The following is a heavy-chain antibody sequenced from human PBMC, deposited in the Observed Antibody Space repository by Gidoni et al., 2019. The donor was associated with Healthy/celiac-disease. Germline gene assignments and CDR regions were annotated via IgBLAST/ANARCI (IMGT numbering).Heavy chain of an antibody. Sequence: QVQLQESGPGLVKPSQTLSLTCTVSGGSISRGSYYWIWMTQPPGKGLGWIGRIYTNGSTNFNPSLKSRVTISMDTSKNQFSLKLSSVTAEDTAVYYCAGDLKYYYNTGGSYRHSYYYGMDVWGQGTTVTVSS. J-gene: IGHJ6*02. CDR1: GGSISRGSYY. CDR3: AGDLKYYYNTGGSYRHSYYYGMDV. V-gene: IGHV4-61*02. CDR2: IYTNGST. D-gene: IGHD3-22*01.